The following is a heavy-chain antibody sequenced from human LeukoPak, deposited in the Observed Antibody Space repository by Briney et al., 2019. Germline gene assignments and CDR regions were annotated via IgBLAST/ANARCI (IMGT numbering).Heavy chain of an antibody. J-gene: IGHJ4*02. Sequence: ASVKVSCKASVYTFTSYDINWVRQATGQGLEWMGWMNPNSGNTGYAQKFQGRVTMTRNTSISTAYMELSSLRSEDTAVYYCARLYYGSGSYYNVRDYWGQGTLVTVSS. V-gene: IGHV1-8*01. CDR3: ARLYYGSGSYYNVRDY. CDR2: MNPNSGNT. CDR1: VYTFTSYD. D-gene: IGHD3-10*01.